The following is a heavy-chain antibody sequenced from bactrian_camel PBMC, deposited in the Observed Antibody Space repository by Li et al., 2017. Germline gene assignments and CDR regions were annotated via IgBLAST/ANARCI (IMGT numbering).Heavy chain of an antibody. CDR1: GFDFDYWP. V-gene: IGHV3S36*01. CDR2: ITSDGRTT. CDR3: VKPNPGARGGFDH. D-gene: IGHD1*01. J-gene: IGHJ4*01. Sequence: VQLVESGGGSVPAGGSLKLTCVGSGFDFDYWPMAWVRQVPGKTLEWVADITSDGRTTKYSEICEGRFTISRDNAKNTVYLLMNSLKPEDTAVYYCVKPNPGARGGFDHWGQGTQVTVS.